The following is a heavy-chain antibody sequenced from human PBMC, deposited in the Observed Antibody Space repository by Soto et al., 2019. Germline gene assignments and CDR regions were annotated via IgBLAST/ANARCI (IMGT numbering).Heavy chain of an antibody. Sequence: ASVKVSCKASGYTFTSYGISWVRQAPGQGLEWMGWISAYNGNTNYAQKLQGRVTMTTDTSTSTAYMELRSLRSGDTAVYYCAVTIFGVVSWFDPWGQGTLVTVSS. D-gene: IGHD3-3*01. CDR1: GYTFTSYG. J-gene: IGHJ5*02. CDR3: AVTIFGVVSWFDP. V-gene: IGHV1-18*01. CDR2: ISAYNGNT.